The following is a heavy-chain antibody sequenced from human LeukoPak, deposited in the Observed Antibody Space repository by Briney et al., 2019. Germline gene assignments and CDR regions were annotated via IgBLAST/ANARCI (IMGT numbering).Heavy chain of an antibody. V-gene: IGHV4-59*01. CDR2: IYYSGST. D-gene: IGHD3-22*01. CDR1: GGSISSYY. CDR3: ARAWGRYSSGYYLNWFDP. Sequence: SETLSLTCTVSGGSISSYYWSWIRQPPGKGLEWIGYIYYSGSTNYNPSLKSRVTISVDTSKSQFSLKLSSVTAADTAVYYCARAWGRYSSGYYLNWFDPWGQGTLVTVSS. J-gene: IGHJ5*02.